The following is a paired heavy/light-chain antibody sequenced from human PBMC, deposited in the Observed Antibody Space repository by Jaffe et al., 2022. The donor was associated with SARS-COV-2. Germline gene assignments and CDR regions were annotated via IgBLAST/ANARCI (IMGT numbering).Light chain of an antibody. CDR3: QQRSNWSGFT. CDR1: QSVSSY. CDR2: DAS. Sequence: EIVLTQSPATLSLSPGERATLSCRASQSVSSYLAWYQQKPGQAPRLLIYDASNRATGIPARFSGSGSGTDFTLTISSLEPEDFAVYYCQQRSNWSGFTFGPGTKVDIK. V-gene: IGKV3-11*01. J-gene: IGKJ3*01.
Heavy chain of an antibody. D-gene: IGHD3-3*01. J-gene: IGHJ6*02. CDR3: ARDPIVLIFGVVIGSFGMDV. V-gene: IGHV4-30-4*01. CDR1: GGSISSGDYY. Sequence: QVQLQESGPGLVKPSQTLSLTCTVSGGSISSGDYYWSWIRQPPGKGLEWIGYIYYSGSTYYNPSLKSRVTISVDTSKNQFSLKLSSVTAADTAVYYCARDPIVLIFGVVIGSFGMDVWGQGTTVTVSS. CDR2: IYYSGST.